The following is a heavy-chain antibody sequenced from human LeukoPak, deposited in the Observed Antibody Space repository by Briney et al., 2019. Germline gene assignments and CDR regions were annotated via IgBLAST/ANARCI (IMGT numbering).Heavy chain of an antibody. V-gene: IGHV4-31*03. CDR3: ARDHRSTSWYGVDY. D-gene: IGHD6-13*01. CDR1: GGSISSGDYY. CDR2: IYYSGST. Sequence: SETLSLTCTVSGGSISSGDYYWNWIRQHPGKGLEWIGCIYYSGSTYYNPSLKSRVTISVDTSKNQFSLKLSSVTAADTAVYYCARDHRSTSWYGVDYWGQGTLVTVSS. J-gene: IGHJ4*02.